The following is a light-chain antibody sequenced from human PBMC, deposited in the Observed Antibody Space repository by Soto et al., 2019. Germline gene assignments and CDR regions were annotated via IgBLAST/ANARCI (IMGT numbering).Light chain of an antibody. CDR3: MQTLQSPIT. Sequence: DIVMTQSPLSLPVTPGEPASISCRSSQSLLHSNGNNYLNWYLQKPGQSPQILIFLASNRDSGVPDRFSGSGSGTELTLKISIVEGEDVGIYYCMQTLQSPITFGQGTRLQIK. CDR2: LAS. CDR1: QSLLHSNGNNY. J-gene: IGKJ5*01. V-gene: IGKV2-28*01.